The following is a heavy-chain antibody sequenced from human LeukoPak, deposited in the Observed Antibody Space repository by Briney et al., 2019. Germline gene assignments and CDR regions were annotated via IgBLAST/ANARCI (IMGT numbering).Heavy chain of an antibody. J-gene: IGHJ3*02. V-gene: IGHV1-69*13. Sequence: SVKVSCKASGGTFSSYAISWVRQAPGQGLEWMGGIIPIFGTANYAQKFQGRVTITADESTSTAYMELSRLRSVDTAVYYCAGEDNSSGYRPFDIWGQGRMVTVPS. D-gene: IGHD3-22*01. CDR1: GGTFSSYA. CDR2: IIPIFGTA. CDR3: AGEDNSSGYRPFDI.